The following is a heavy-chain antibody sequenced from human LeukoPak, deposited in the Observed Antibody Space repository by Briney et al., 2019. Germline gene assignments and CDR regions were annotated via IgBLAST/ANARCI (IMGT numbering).Heavy chain of an antibody. J-gene: IGHJ4*02. CDR1: GGSISSSSYY. CDR2: IYYSGST. D-gene: IGHD3-22*01. Sequence: SETLSLTCTVSGGSISSSSYYWGWIRQPPGKGLEWIGSIYYSGSTYYNPSLKSRVTISVDTSKNQFSLKLSSVAAADTAVYYWARLARPPPPSSYFINYYDSSGYYGYWGQGTLVTVSS. CDR3: ARLARPPPPSSYFINYYDSSGYYGY. V-gene: IGHV4-39*01.